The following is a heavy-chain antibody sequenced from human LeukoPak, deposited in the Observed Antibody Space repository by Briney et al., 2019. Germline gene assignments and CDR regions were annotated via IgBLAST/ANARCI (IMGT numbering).Heavy chain of an antibody. CDR3: ASLGGYYSGWFDP. CDR2: IYHSGST. Sequence: PSETLSLTCTVSGYSISSGYYWGWIRQPPGKGLEWIGSIYHSGSTYYNPSLKSRVTISVDTSKNQFSLKLSSVTATDTAVYYCASLGGYYSGWFDPWGQGTLVTVSS. D-gene: IGHD3-22*01. CDR1: GYSISSGYY. V-gene: IGHV4-38-2*02. J-gene: IGHJ5*02.